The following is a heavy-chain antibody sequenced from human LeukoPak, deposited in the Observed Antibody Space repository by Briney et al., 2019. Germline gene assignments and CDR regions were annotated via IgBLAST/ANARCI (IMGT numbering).Heavy chain of an antibody. V-gene: IGHV3-30-3*01. CDR3: AREMATILVLLDY. CDR1: GFTFSSYA. D-gene: IGHD5-24*01. CDR2: ISYDGGNK. J-gene: IGHJ4*02. Sequence: PGGSLRLSCAASGFTFSSYAMHWVRQAPGKGLEWVAVISYDGGNKYYADSVKGRFTISRDNSKNTLHLQMDSLRAEDTAIYYCAREMATILVLLDYWGQGTLVTVSS.